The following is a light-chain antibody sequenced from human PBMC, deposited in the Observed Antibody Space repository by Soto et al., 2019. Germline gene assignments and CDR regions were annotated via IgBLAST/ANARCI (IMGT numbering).Light chain of an antibody. CDR2: DAS. CDR3: QQYDFWPLA. J-gene: IGKJ4*01. CDR1: QSISSN. V-gene: IGKV3-15*01. Sequence: ELVMTQSPDTLSVSPGERVTLSCWAGQSISSNLAWYQQKPGQAPRLLIYDASTRATGIPARFTGSGSGTEFTLTISSLQSEDFAVYHCQQYDFWPLAFGGGTKVEIK.